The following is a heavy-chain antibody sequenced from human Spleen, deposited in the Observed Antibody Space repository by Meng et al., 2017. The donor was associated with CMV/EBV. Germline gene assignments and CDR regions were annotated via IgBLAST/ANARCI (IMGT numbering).Heavy chain of an antibody. J-gene: IGHJ3*02. D-gene: IGHD3-16*01. CDR1: GGSISSSSYY. Sequence: SETLSLTCTVSGGSISSSSYYWGWIRQPPGKGLEWIGYIYYSGSTNYNPSLKSRVTISVDTSKNQLSLKLSSVTAADTAVYYCARDGALGSFDIWGQGTMVTVSS. V-gene: IGHV4-61*01. CDR3: ARDGALGSFDI. CDR2: IYYSGST.